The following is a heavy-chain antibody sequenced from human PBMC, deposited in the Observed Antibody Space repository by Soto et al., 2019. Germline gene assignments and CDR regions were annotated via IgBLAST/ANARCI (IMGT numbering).Heavy chain of an antibody. CDR2: TYYRSKWYN. CDR3: ARDSCLGDFWSGRRGRGSPAYYYYYYMDV. D-gene: IGHD3-3*01. V-gene: IGHV6-1*01. Sequence: PSQTLSLTCAISGDSVSSNSAAWNWIRQSPSRGLEWLGRTYYRSKWYNDYAVSVKSRITINPDTSKNQFSLQLNSVTPEDTAVYYCARDSCLGDFWSGRRGRGSPAYYYYYYMDVWGKGTTVTVSS. CDR1: GDSVSSNSAA. J-gene: IGHJ6*03.